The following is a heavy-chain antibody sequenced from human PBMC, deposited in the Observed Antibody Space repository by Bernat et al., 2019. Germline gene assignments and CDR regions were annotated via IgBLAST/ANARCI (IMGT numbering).Heavy chain of an antibody. J-gene: IGHJ3*02. CDR1: GGSISSGGYY. Sequence: QVQLQESGPGLVKPSQTLSLTCTVSGGSISSGGYYWSWIRQHPGKGLEWIGYIYYSGSTYYNPSLKSRVTISVDTSKNQFSLKLSSVTAADTAVYYCARDRGITMIGALGRGACDIWGQGTMVTVSS. CDR3: ARDRGITMIGALGRGACDI. D-gene: IGHD3-22*01. CDR2: IYYSGST. V-gene: IGHV4-31*03.